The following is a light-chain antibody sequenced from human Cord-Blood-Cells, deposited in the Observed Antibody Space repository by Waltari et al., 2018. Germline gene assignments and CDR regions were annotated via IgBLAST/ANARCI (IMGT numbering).Light chain of an antibody. V-gene: IGLV2-14*01. CDR3: SSYTSSSTLV. Sequence: QSALTQPASVSGPPGQSITISCTGTSSYVGGYNYVSWYQQHPGKAPKLMIYDVSNWPSVVSNRFSGSKSGNTASLTISGLQAEDEADYYCSSYTSSSTLVFGTGTKVTVL. J-gene: IGLJ1*01. CDR1: SSYVGGYNY. CDR2: DVS.